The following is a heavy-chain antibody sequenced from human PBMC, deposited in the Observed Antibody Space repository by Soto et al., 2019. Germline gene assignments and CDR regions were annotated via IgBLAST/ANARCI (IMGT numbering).Heavy chain of an antibody. CDR2: ISSSSSTI. Sequence: GGSLRHSSAASGFTFSSYEMNWIRQATGKGLEWVSYISSSSSTIYYADSVKGRFTISRDNAKNSLYLQMNSLRDEDTAVYYCARDHRSRTRFQLVLLYYYGMDVWGQGTTVTVS. V-gene: IGHV3-48*02. CDR1: GFTFSSYE. J-gene: IGHJ6*02. D-gene: IGHD6-6*01. CDR3: ARDHRSRTRFQLVLLYYYGMDV.